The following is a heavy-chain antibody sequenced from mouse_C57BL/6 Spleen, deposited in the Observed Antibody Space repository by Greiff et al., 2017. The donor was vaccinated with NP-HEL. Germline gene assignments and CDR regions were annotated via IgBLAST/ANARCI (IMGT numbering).Heavy chain of an antibody. CDR2: ISSGSSTI. Sequence: DVQLVESGGGLVKPGGSLKLSCAASGFTFSDYGMHWVRQAPEKGLEWVAYISSGSSTIYYADTVKGRFTISRDNAKNTLFLQMTSLRSEDTAMYYCARQAVEDYAMDYWGQGTSVTVSS. CDR3: ARQAVEDYAMDY. D-gene: IGHD1-1*01. CDR1: GFTFSDYG. V-gene: IGHV5-17*01. J-gene: IGHJ4*01.